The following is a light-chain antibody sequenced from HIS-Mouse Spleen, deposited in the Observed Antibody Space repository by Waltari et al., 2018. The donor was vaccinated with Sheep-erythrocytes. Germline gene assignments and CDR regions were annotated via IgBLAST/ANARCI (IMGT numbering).Light chain of an antibody. CDR3: SSYTSSSTYVV. Sequence: QSALTQPASVSGSPGQSLTISCTGPSSDVGGHNYVSWYQQHPGNAPKLMIYDVSNRPSGVSNRFSGSKSGNTASLTISGLQAEDEADYYCSSYTSSSTYVVFGGGTKLTVL. CDR2: DVS. J-gene: IGLJ2*01. V-gene: IGLV2-14*03. CDR1: SSDVGGHNY.